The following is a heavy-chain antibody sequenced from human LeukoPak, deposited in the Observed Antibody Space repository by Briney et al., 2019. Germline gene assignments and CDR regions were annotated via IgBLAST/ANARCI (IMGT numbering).Heavy chain of an antibody. J-gene: IGHJ4*02. CDR1: GFTVSSNY. Sequence: GGTLRLSCAASGFTVSSNYMSWVRQAPGKGLEWVSVIYSGGSTYYADSVKGRFTISRDNSKNTLYLQMNSLRAEDTAVYYCARDRAYYGSGSRGPLDYWGQGTLVTVSS. D-gene: IGHD3-10*01. CDR3: ARDRAYYGSGSRGPLDY. CDR2: IYSGGST. V-gene: IGHV3-53*01.